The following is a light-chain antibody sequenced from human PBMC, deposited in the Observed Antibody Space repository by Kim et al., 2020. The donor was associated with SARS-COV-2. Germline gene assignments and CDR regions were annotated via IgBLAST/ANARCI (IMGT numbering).Light chain of an antibody. CDR2: SKD. Sequence: AMGPTVRITCRGDSLKYYDASWFQHQPGRAPILVFYSKDKRPSGIPDRFSGSSSGDTASLTITGAQAEDEADYFCSSRDSTGYHWVFGGGTQLTVL. J-gene: IGLJ3*02. CDR3: SSRDSTGYHWV. CDR1: SLKYYD. V-gene: IGLV3-19*01.